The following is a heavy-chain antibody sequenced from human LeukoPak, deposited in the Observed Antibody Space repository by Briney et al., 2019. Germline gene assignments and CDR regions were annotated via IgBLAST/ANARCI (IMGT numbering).Heavy chain of an antibody. Sequence: SETLSLTGTVSGGSISSSSYYWGWIRQPPGKGLEWIGSIYYSGSTYYNPSLKSRVTISVDTSKNQFSLKLSSVTAADTAVYYCARERNSVISDAFDIWGQGTMVTVSS. CDR2: IYYSGST. J-gene: IGHJ3*02. D-gene: IGHD4-23*01. CDR1: GGSISSSSYY. V-gene: IGHV4-39*07. CDR3: ARERNSVISDAFDI.